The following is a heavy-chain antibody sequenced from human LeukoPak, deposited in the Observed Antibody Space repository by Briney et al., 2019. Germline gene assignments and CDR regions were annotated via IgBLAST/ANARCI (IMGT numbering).Heavy chain of an antibody. Sequence: PGGSLRLSCAASRFTFSTYAMSWVRQAPGKGLEWVSVISASGGSTYYADSVKGRFTISRDNSKNTLYLQMNSLRAEDTAIYYCAKESYDILTGFQVSFDYWGQGTLVTVSS. V-gene: IGHV3-23*01. CDR3: AKESYDILTGFQVSFDY. CDR2: ISASGGST. J-gene: IGHJ4*02. D-gene: IGHD3-9*01. CDR1: RFTFSTYA.